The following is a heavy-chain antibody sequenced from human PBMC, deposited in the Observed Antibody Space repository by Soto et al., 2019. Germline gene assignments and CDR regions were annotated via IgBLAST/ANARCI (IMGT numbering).Heavy chain of an antibody. CDR2: MQPSSGRT. J-gene: IGHJ4*02. Sequence: ASVKVSCKASGYSFTSLDINWVRQTTGQGLEWMGWMQPSSGRTGYAQKFQGRVTMTRDTSINTAYMELSSLTSDDTALYYCARGVTAGVDYWGQGTLVTVSS. D-gene: IGHD1-26*01. V-gene: IGHV1-8*01. CDR1: GYSFTSLD. CDR3: ARGVTAGVDY.